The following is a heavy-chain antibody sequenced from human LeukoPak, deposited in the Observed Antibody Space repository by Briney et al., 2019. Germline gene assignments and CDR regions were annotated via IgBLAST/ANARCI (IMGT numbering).Heavy chain of an antibody. CDR2: IYSGGST. J-gene: IGHJ4*02. D-gene: IGHD3-16*01. Sequence: GGSLRLSCAASGFTVSSNYMSWVRQAPGKGLEWVSVIYSGGSTYYADSVKGRFTISRDNSKNTLYLQMNSLRAEDTAVYYCASVGCLFCLVYWGQGTLVTVSS. CDR1: GFTVSSNY. CDR3: ASVGCLFCLVY. V-gene: IGHV3-66*01.